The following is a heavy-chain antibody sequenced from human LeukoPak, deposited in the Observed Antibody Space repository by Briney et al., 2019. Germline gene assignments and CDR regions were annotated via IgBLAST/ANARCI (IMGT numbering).Heavy chain of an antibody. J-gene: IGHJ3*02. D-gene: IGHD2-15*01. Sequence: GSLRLSCAASGFTFSSYGMHWVRQAPGKGLEWVAVISYDGSNKYYADSVKGRFTISRDNSKNTLYLQMNSLRAEDTAVYYCARDHGSLLLPRAFDIWGQGTMVTVSS. V-gene: IGHV3-30*03. CDR2: ISYDGSNK. CDR3: ARDHGSLLLPRAFDI. CDR1: GFTFSSYG.